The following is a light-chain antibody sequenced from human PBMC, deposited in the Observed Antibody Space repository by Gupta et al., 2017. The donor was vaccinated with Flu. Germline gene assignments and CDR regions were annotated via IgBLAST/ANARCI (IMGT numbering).Light chain of an antibody. Sequence: QAVVTQEPSLTVSPGGTVPLTCGSSTGAVTSGHYPYWFQQKPGQAPRTLIYDTNNKHSWTPARFSGSLLGGKAALTLSGAQPEDEAEYYCLLSYNGVRVFGGGTKVTVL. CDR3: LLSYNGVRV. CDR1: TGAVTSGHY. V-gene: IGLV7-46*01. CDR2: DTN. J-gene: IGLJ3*02.